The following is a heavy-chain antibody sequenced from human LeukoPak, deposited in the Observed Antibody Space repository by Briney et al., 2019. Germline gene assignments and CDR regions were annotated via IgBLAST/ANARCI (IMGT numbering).Heavy chain of an antibody. CDR2: ISSSSSYI. J-gene: IGHJ4*02. Sequence: GGSLRLSCAASGFTFSSYSMNWVRQAPGKGLEWVSSISSSSSYIYYADSVKGRFTISRDNAKNSLYLQMNSLRAEDTAVYYCARGPLPLDSGYVGAFDYWGQGTLVTVSS. V-gene: IGHV3-21*01. CDR3: ARGPLPLDSGYVGAFDY. CDR1: GFTFSSYS. D-gene: IGHD5-12*01.